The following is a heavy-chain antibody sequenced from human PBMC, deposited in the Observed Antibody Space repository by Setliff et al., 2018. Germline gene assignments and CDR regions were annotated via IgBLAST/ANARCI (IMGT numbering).Heavy chain of an antibody. CDR2: VFPGDSKA. CDR1: GYSFTAFS. J-gene: IGHJ4*02. CDR3: ARRVVSTATRYFFDN. Sequence: GESLKISCKGSGYSFTAFSIGWVRQMPGGGLEWMGVVFPGDSKARYSPSFQGQVTISADQFISTAYLQWSSLKASDTAMYYCARRVVSTATRYFFDNWGQGTLVTVSS. D-gene: IGHD2-2*01. V-gene: IGHV5-51*01.